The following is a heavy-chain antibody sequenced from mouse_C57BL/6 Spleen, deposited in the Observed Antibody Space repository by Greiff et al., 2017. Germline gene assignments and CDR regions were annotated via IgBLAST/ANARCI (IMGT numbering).Heavy chain of an antibody. D-gene: IGHD3-2*01. CDR2: IYPGDGDT. J-gene: IGHJ2*01. CDR1: GYAFSSSW. V-gene: IGHV1-82*01. Sequence: VQLQQSGPELVKPGASVKISCKASGYAFSSSWMNWVKQRPGKGLEWIGRIYPGDGDTNYNGKFKGKATLTADKSSSTAYMQRSSLTSEDSAVYFCARTEDSSYFDYWGQGTTLTVSS. CDR3: ARTEDSSYFDY.